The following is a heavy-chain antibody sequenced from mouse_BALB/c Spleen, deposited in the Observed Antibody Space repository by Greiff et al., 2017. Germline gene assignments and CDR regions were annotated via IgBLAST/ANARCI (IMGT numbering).Heavy chain of an antibody. CDR1: GFTFNTYA. J-gene: IGHJ3*01. CDR2: IRSKSNNYAT. CDR3: VVYYERAY. Sequence: EVQVVESGGGLVQPKGSLKLSCAASGFTFNTYAMNWVRQAPGKGLEWVARIRSKSNNYATYYADSVKDRFTISRDDSQSMLYLQMNNLKTEDTAMYYCVVYYERAYWGQGTLVTVSA. V-gene: IGHV10-1*02. D-gene: IGHD2-4*01.